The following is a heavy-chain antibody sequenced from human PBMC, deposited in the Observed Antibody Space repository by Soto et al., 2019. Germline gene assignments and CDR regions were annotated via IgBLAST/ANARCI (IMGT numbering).Heavy chain of an antibody. Sequence: QVQLQESGPGLVKSSQTLSLTCTVSGGSISSDGNYWSWIRQHPGKGLEWIGYIYYCGSTYYNPSLKSRVTISVDTSKNQFSLKLNSVTAADTAVYYCARARMVRGIIYYYGMDVWGQGNTVTVSS. CDR2: IYYCGST. D-gene: IGHD3-10*01. V-gene: IGHV4-31*03. J-gene: IGHJ6*02. CDR3: ARARMVRGIIYYYGMDV. CDR1: GGSISSDGNY.